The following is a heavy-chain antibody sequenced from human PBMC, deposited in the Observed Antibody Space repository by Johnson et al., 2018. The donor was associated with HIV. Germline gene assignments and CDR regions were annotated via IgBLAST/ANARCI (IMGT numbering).Heavy chain of an antibody. CDR3: ARDVIKVIAARDDAFDI. CDR1: GFTFDDYA. CDR2: ISWNGGSK. D-gene: IGHD6-6*01. Sequence: VQLVESGGGLVQPGRSLRLSCAASGFTFDDYAMHWVRQAPGKGLEWVSGISWNGGSKGYAESVKGRFTISRDNAKNSLYLQMNSLRAEDTAVYYCARDVIKVIAARDDAFDIWGQGTMVTVSS. J-gene: IGHJ3*02. V-gene: IGHV3-9*01.